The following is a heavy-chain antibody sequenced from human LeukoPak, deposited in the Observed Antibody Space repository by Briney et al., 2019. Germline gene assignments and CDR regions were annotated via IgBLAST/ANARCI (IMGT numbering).Heavy chain of an antibody. CDR3: ARDMDSGPDFFDY. Sequence: ASVKVSCKASGYTFTSYDINWVRQAAGQRREWRGWRNPNSGNTGYAQKFQGRVTITRNTSISKAYMELSSLRSEDTAVYYCARDMDSGPDFFDYWGLGTLVTVSS. CDR2: RNPNSGNT. V-gene: IGHV1-8*03. D-gene: IGHD1-26*01. J-gene: IGHJ4*02. CDR1: GYTFTSYD.